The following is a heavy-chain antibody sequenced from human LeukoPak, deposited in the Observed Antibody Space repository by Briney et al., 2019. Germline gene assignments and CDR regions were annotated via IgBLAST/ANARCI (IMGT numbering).Heavy chain of an antibody. CDR2: ISAYNGNT. D-gene: IGHD4-17*01. CDR3: ARDRTTDYGDEVGLDY. J-gene: IGHJ4*02. V-gene: IGHV1-18*01. Sequence: HEASVKVSCKASGYTFTSSDINWVRQAPGQGLEWMGRISAYNGNTNYAQKLQGRVTMTTDTSTSTASTELRSLRSDDTAVYYCARDRTTDYGDEVGLDYWGQGTLVTVSS. CDR1: GYTFTSSD.